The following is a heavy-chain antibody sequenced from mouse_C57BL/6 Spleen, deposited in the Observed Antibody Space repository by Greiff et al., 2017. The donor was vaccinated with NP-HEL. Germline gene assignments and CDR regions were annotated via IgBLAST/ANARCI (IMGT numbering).Heavy chain of an antibody. D-gene: IGHD1-1*01. CDR3: ARKDYGRREDY. J-gene: IGHJ2*01. Sequence: EVQLQQSGPELVKPGASVKISCKASGYTFTDYYMNWVKQSHGKSLEWIGDINPNNGGTSYNQKFKGKATLTVDKSSSTAYMELRSLTSEDSAVYYCARKDYGRREDYWGQGTTLTVSS. V-gene: IGHV1-26*01. CDR2: INPNNGGT. CDR1: GYTFTDYY.